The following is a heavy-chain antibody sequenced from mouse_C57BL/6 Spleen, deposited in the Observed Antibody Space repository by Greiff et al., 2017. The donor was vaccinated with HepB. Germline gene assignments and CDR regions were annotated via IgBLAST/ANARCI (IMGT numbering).Heavy chain of an antibody. V-gene: IGHV3-1*01. D-gene: IGHD3-2*02. CDR2: ISYSGST. J-gene: IGHJ2*01. Sequence: VQLQQSGPGMVKPSQSLSLTCTVTGYSITSGYDWHWIRHFPGNKLEWMGYISYSGSTNYNPSLKSRISITHDTSKNHFFLKLNSVTTEDTATYYCARDQGDYFDYWGQGTTLTVSS. CDR3: ARDQGDYFDY. CDR1: GYSITSGYD.